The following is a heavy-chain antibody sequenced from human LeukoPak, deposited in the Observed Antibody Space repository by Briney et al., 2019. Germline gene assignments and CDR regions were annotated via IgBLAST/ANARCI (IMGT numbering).Heavy chain of an antibody. CDR1: GGSISSGGYY. D-gene: IGHD3-10*01. CDR2: IYYSGST. CDR3: ASVIYGSGSYYNRNNNWFDP. V-gene: IGHV4-31*03. Sequence: SETLSLTCTVSGGSISSGGYYWSWIRQHPGKGLGWIGYIYYSGSTYYNPSLKSRVTISVDTSKNQFSLKLSSVTAADTAVYYCASVIYGSGSYYNRNNNWFDPWGQGTLVTVSS. J-gene: IGHJ5*02.